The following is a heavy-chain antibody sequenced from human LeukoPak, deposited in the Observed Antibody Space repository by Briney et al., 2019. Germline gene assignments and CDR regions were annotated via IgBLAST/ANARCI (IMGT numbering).Heavy chain of an antibody. CDR2: ISGSGGST. Sequence: GGSLRLSCAASGFTFSSYAMSWVRQAPGKGLEWVSAISGSGGSTYYADSVKGRSTISRDNSKNTLYLQMNSLRAEDTAVYYCAKGNYYDSSGHFDYWGQGTLVTVSS. V-gene: IGHV3-23*01. CDR1: GFTFSSYA. J-gene: IGHJ4*02. D-gene: IGHD3-22*01. CDR3: AKGNYYDSSGHFDY.